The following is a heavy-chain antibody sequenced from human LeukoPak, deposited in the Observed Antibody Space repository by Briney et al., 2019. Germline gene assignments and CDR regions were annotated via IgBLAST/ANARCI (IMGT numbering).Heavy chain of an antibody. J-gene: IGHJ6*03. CDR3: ARQQYQLLPFLDHYYMDV. Sequence: SETLSLTCAVSGYSISSGYSWGWIRQPPGTGLEWIGSMYHGGSTFYNPSLRSRVTVLGDTSKNQVSLKLSSVTAADTAVYYCARQQYQLLPFLDHYYMDVWGKGTTVTVSS. CDR2: MYHGGST. CDR1: GYSISSGYS. D-gene: IGHD2-2*01. V-gene: IGHV4-38-2*01.